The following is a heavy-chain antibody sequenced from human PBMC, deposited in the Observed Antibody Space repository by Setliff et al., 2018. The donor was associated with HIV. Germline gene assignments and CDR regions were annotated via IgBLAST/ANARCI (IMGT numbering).Heavy chain of an antibody. CDR2: IIPRSDGT. Sequence: ASVKVSCKASGGTFSDYAINWVRQAPGQGLEWMGGIIPRSDGTNYAQKFQGWITMTRDTSISTAYMELSRLRSDDTAVYYCARGMDYYDTSGYYQYYFDYWGQGTLVTVSS. CDR1: GGTFSDYA. J-gene: IGHJ4*02. V-gene: IGHV1-2*04. CDR3: ARGMDYYDTSGYYQYYFDY. D-gene: IGHD3-22*01.